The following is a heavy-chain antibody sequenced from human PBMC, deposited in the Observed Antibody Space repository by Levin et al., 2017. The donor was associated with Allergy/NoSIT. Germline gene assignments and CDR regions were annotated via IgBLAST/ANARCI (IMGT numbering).Heavy chain of an antibody. CDR1: GFTFSSYS. V-gene: IGHV3-48*02. J-gene: IGHJ4*02. Sequence: PGGSLRLSCAASGFTFSSYSMNWVRQAPGKGLEWVSYISSSSSTIYYADSVKGRFTISRDNAKNSLYLQMNSLRDEDTAVYYCARASLLHSAYYDFWSGYPMYYFDYWGQGTLVTVSS. CDR3: ARASLLHSAYYDFWSGYPMYYFDY. CDR2: ISSSSSTI. D-gene: IGHD3-3*01.